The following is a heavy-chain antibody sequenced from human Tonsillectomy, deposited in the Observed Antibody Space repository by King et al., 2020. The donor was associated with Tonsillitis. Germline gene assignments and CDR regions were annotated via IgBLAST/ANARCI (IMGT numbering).Heavy chain of an antibody. Sequence: VQLVESGGGLVKPGGSLRLSCAASGFTFSTYSMNWVRQAPGKGLEWVSSITFSSNYIYYADSVRGRFTISRDNAKNLLYLQMNSLRAEDTAVSYCASDRGIGSPFDYWRQGALVTVSS. CDR3: ASDRGIGSPFDY. J-gene: IGHJ4*02. CDR1: GFTFSTYS. D-gene: IGHD2-15*01. V-gene: IGHV3-21*01. CDR2: ITFSSNYI.